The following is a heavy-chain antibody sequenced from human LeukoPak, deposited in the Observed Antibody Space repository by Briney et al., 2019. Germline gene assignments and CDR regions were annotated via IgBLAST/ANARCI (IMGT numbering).Heavy chain of an antibody. J-gene: IGHJ4*02. V-gene: IGHV4-59*08. Sequence: PSEALSPTCTVSRGSISPYYWSWIRQPPGKGLEWIGYVSSSGSTNYNPSLKSRVTISVDRSKNQLSLKLSSVTAADTAVYCCARLVSSSLDYWGQGALVTVSS. CDR1: RGSISPYY. D-gene: IGHD6-13*01. CDR2: VSSSGST. CDR3: ARLVSSSLDY.